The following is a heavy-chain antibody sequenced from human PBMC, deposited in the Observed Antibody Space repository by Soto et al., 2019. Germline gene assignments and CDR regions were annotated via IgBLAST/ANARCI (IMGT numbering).Heavy chain of an antibody. D-gene: IGHD4-4*01. Sequence: SGTLSLTCTVSGGSISSYYWSWIRQPPGKGLEWIGYIYYSGSTNYNPSLKSRVTISVDTSKNQFSLKLSSVTAADTAVYYCARDGDYSLSFDPWGQGTLVTVSS. CDR1: GGSISSYY. J-gene: IGHJ5*02. V-gene: IGHV4-59*01. CDR2: IYYSGST. CDR3: ARDGDYSLSFDP.